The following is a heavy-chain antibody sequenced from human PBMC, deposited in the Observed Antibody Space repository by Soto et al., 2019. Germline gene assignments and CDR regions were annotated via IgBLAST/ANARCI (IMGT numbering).Heavy chain of an antibody. J-gene: IGHJ6*02. CDR3: ARDGWGTLVRGAPYGMDV. CDR1: GYTFTGYY. CDR2: INPNSGGT. Sequence: GAAVKVSCMASGYTFTGYYMHWVRQAPGQGLEWMGWINPNSGGTNYAQKFQGRVTMARDTSISTAYMELSRLRSDDTAVYYCARDGWGTLVRGAPYGMDVWGQGTTVTVSS. V-gene: IGHV1-2*02. D-gene: IGHD3-10*01.